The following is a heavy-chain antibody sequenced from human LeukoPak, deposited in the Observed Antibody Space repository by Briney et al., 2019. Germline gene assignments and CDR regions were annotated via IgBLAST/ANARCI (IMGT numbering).Heavy chain of an antibody. Sequence: ASVKVSCKASGYTFTGYYMNWVRQAPGQGLEWMGWINPNSGGTNYAQKFQGRVTMTRDTSISTAYMELSRLRSDDTAVYYCAIGGGSYQTYFDYWGQGTLVTVSS. J-gene: IGHJ4*02. CDR3: AIGGGSYQTYFDY. CDR2: INPNSGGT. CDR1: GYTFTGYY. V-gene: IGHV1-2*02. D-gene: IGHD1-26*01.